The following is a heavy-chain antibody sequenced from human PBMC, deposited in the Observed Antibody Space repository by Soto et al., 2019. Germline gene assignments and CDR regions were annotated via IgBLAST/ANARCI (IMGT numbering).Heavy chain of an antibody. CDR3: ARERGSSWFGYYYYYGMDV. CDR1: GGSFSGYY. Sequence: PSETLSLTCAVYGGSFSGYYWSWIRQPPGKGLEWIREINHSGSTNYNPSLKSRVTISVDTSKNQFSLKLSSVTAADTAVYYCARERGSSWFGYYYYYGMDVWGQGTTVTVSS. J-gene: IGHJ6*02. V-gene: IGHV4-34*01. D-gene: IGHD6-13*01. CDR2: INHSGST.